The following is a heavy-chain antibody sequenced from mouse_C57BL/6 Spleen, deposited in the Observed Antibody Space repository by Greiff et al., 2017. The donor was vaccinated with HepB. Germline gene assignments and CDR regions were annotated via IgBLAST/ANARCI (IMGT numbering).Heavy chain of an antibody. J-gene: IGHJ2*01. Sequence: QVQLQQPGAELVKPGASVKMSCKASGYTFPSYWITWVKQRPGQGLEWIGDIYPGSGSTNYNEKFKSKATLTVDTSSSTAYMQLSSLTSEDSAVYYCARERKYYAYVDYWGQGTTLTVSS. CDR2: IYPGSGST. D-gene: IGHD1-1*01. CDR1: GYTFPSYW. CDR3: ARERKYYAYVDY. V-gene: IGHV1-55*01.